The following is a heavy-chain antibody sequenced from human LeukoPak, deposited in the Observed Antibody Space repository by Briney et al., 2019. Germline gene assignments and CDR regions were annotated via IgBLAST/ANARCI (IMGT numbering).Heavy chain of an antibody. V-gene: IGHV3-21*05. CDR2: ISSSSSYI. Sequence: PGGSLRLSCAASGFSFSSYSMNWVRQAPGKGLEWVSYISSSSSYIYYADSVKGRFTISRDNAKNSLYLQMNSLRAEDTAVYYCARDPMVRGVTAGHAWGQGTLVTVSS. CDR3: ARDPMVRGVTAGHA. D-gene: IGHD3-10*01. J-gene: IGHJ5*02. CDR1: GFSFSSYS.